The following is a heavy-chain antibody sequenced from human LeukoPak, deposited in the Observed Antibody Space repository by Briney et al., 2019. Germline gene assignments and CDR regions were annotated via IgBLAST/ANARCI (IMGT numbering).Heavy chain of an antibody. D-gene: IGHD5-24*01. Sequence: PGGSLRLSCAASAFTFSTYAMSWVRQPPGKGLEWVSAISGSGGTTNYADSVKGRFTISRDNSKNILYLQMNSLRAEDTAVYYCAKDVYRDGYNSYFDYWGQGTLVTVSS. V-gene: IGHV3-23*01. CDR2: ISGSGGTT. J-gene: IGHJ4*02. CDR1: AFTFSTYA. CDR3: AKDVYRDGYNSYFDY.